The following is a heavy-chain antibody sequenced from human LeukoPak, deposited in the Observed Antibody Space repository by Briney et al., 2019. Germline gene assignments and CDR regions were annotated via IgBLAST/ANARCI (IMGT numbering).Heavy chain of an antibody. J-gene: IGHJ5*02. CDR3: ARAIRGFDP. CDR1: GGSISSYY. CDR2: TYYSGST. V-gene: IGHV4-59*08. D-gene: IGHD3-3*02. Sequence: SETLSLTCTVSGGSISSYYWSWIRQPPGKGLEWIGYTYYSGSTNYNPSLKSRVTISVDTSKNQFSLKLSSVTAADTAVYYCARAIRGFDPWGQGTLVTVSS.